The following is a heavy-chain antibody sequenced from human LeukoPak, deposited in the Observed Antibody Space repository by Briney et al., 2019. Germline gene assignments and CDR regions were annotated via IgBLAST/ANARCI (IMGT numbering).Heavy chain of an antibody. V-gene: IGHV1-2*02. CDR2: INPNSGGT. J-gene: IGHJ3*02. CDR3: ATETTRTTWDAFDI. Sequence: ASVKVSCKTSGYTFPDYYLHWVRQAPGQGLEWMAWINPNSGGTNYAQKFRGRVTMTRDTSNSTVYMEMSRLTSDDTAVYYCATETTRTTWDAFDIWGQGTMVTVSS. D-gene: IGHD4-17*01. CDR1: GYTFPDYY.